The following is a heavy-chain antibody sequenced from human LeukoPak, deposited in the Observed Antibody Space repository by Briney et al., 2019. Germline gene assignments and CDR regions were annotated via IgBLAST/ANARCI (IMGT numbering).Heavy chain of an antibody. J-gene: IGHJ4*02. V-gene: IGHV3-66*01. Sequence: GGSLSLSCAASGFTVSSNSMSWVRQAPGKGLEWVSVIYSGGSTFYADSVKGRFTISRDNSKNTLYLQMNSLRAEDTAVYYCARKHYYDSSGFFPPMDYWGQGTLVTVS. CDR1: GFTVSSNS. CDR3: ARKHYYDSSGFFPPMDY. D-gene: IGHD3-22*01. CDR2: IYSGGST.